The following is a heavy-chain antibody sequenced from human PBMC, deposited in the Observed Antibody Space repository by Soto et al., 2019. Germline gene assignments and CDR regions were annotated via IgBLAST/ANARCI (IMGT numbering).Heavy chain of an antibody. CDR3: ARGGSAGRQTDGDHYYYYPMDV. D-gene: IGHD3-16*01. CDR1: GFTFASYN. CDR2: ISGNSDYI. V-gene: IGHV3-21*01. J-gene: IGHJ6*02. Sequence: GGSLRLSCASSGFTFASYNMLWVRQAPGKGLEWVASISGNSDYIYRADSLKGRFTVSRDNAEKSLFLDMTILRDEDTAVYYCARGGSAGRQTDGDHYYYYPMDVWGQGTAVTVS.